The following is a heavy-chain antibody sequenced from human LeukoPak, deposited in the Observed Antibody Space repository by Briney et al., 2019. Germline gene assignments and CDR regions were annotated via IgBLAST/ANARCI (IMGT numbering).Heavy chain of an antibody. CDR3: TILISTMPLVGRDYGMDV. J-gene: IGHJ6*02. Sequence: GASVKVSCKASGGTFSSYAISWVRQAPGQGLEWMGRIIPILGIANYAQKFQGRVTITADKSTSTAYMELSSLRSEDTAVYYCTILISTMPLVGRDYGMDVWGQGTTVTVSS. CDR1: GGTFSSYA. D-gene: IGHD2-2*01. V-gene: IGHV1-69*04. CDR2: IIPILGIA.